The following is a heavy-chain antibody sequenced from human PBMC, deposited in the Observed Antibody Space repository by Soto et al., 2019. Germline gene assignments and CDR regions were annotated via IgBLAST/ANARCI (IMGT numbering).Heavy chain of an antibody. Sequence: ASVKVSWKVSGYTLTELSMHWVRQAPGKGLEWMGGVDPEGGETIYAQKFQGRVTMTRDTSTDTVYMELSSLRAEDTAVYYCAIEELLAAAPMGYWCQGLLVTVSS. V-gene: IGHV1-24*01. CDR2: VDPEGGET. J-gene: IGHJ4*02. CDR1: GYTLTELS. CDR3: AIEELLAAAPMGY. D-gene: IGHD6-13*01.